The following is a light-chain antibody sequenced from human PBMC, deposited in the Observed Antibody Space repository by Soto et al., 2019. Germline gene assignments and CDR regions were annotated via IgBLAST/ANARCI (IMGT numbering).Light chain of an antibody. V-gene: IGLV1-40*01. CDR3: QSFDSSLSGWV. Sequence: QSALTQPPSLSGTPGQRVTISCSGSSSNIGGNTVHWYQHLPGTAPKLLIYGHNNRPAGVPDRFSASKSDTSASLAITGLQAEDEAVYYCQSFDSSLSGWVFGGGTQLTVL. J-gene: IGLJ7*01. CDR1: SSNIGGNT. CDR2: GHN.